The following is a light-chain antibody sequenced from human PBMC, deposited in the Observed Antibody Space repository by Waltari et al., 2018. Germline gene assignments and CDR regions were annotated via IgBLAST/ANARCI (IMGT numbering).Light chain of an antibody. Sequence: QSALTQPASVSGSPGQSVTISCTGSSSDIGAYDYVSWYQQHPDKGPKLLVYDVSQRPSGFSNRFSGSKSGNTASLVISGLRAEDEADYYCSSYSSTSTFYVFGTGTTVTVL. CDR1: SSDIGAYDY. V-gene: IGLV2-14*03. CDR2: DVS. J-gene: IGLJ1*01. CDR3: SSYSSTSTFYV.